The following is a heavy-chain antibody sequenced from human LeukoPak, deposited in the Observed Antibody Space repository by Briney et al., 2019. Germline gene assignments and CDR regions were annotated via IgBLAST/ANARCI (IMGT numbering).Heavy chain of an antibody. CDR1: GFTFSSYW. V-gene: IGHV3-74*01. CDR2: TNSDGSST. J-gene: IGHJ4*02. Sequence: PGGSLRLSCAASGFTFSSYWMHWVRQAPGNGLVWVSRTNSDGSSTTYADSVKGRFTISRDNAKNTLYLQMNSLRAEDTAVYYCTRDRTLAVYYYDSSGPVDYWGQGTLVTVSS. D-gene: IGHD3-22*01. CDR3: TRDRTLAVYYYDSSGPVDY.